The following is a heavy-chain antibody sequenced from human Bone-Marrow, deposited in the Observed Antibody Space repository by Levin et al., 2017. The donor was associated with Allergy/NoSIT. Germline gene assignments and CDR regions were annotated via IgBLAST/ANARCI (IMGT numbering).Heavy chain of an antibody. V-gene: IGHV3-9*01. Sequence: PGGSLRLSCAASGFTFDDYAMHWVRQVPGKGLEWVSGISWNGARIAHGDSVKGRFTISRDNAKKFVFLQMNSLTTEDTALYYCTKDIGSTIPSNGMDVWGQGTAVTVSS. CDR1: GFTFDDYA. D-gene: IGHD1-1*01. CDR2: ISWNGARI. CDR3: TKDIGSTIPSNGMDV. J-gene: IGHJ6*02.